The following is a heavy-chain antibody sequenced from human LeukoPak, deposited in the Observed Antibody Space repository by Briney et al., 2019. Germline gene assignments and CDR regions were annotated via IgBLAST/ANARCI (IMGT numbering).Heavy chain of an antibody. V-gene: IGHV4-38-2*01. D-gene: IGHD3-10*01. CDR3: ARSDGYGLVGI. J-gene: IGHJ3*02. CDR2: IYHSGST. CDR1: GGSISSGYY. Sequence: SGTLSLTCAVSGGSISSGYYWGWIRQPPGKGLEWIGSIYHSGSTYYNPSLKSRVTISVDTSKNQFSLKLSSVTAADTAVYYCARSDGYGLVGIWGQGTMVTVSS.